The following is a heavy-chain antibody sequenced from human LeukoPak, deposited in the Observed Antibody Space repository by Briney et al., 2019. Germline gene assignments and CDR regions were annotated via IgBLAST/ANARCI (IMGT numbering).Heavy chain of an antibody. Sequence: PSQTLSLTCTVSGGSISSGGYYWSWIRQHPGKGLEWIGYIYYSGSTYYNPSLKSRVTISVDTSKNQFSLKLSSVTAADTAVHYCATSTVSYIAEFDYWGQGTLVTVSS. CDR1: GGSISSGGYY. CDR2: IYYSGST. D-gene: IGHD4-17*01. J-gene: IGHJ4*02. CDR3: ATSTVSYIAEFDY. V-gene: IGHV4-31*03.